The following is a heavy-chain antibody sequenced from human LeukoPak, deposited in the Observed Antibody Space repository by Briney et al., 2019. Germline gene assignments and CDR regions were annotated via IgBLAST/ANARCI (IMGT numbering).Heavy chain of an antibody. V-gene: IGHV3-23*01. D-gene: IGHD1-26*01. Sequence: GGSLRLSCAASGVTFSSYAMSWVRQAPGQGLEWLSAIRVSGGSTYYADSVKGRFTISRDNSKNTLYLQMNSLRAEDTAVYYCAKGRMGATLDFDYWGQGTLVTVSS. CDR3: AKGRMGATLDFDY. CDR2: IRVSGGST. CDR1: GVTFSSYA. J-gene: IGHJ4*02.